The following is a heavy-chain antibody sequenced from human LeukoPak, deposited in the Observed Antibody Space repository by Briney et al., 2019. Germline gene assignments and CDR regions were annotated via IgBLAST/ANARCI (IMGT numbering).Heavy chain of an antibody. CDR3: ARGPFQSYGRSPYYMDV. Sequence: TLFLTCTVSGNSISRGDNYWSWIRHPARERLEWIGRIYTSGGTTYNPSPKSRVTISVDTSKHQSSLKLSSVTAADTAVYYCARGPFQSYGRSPYYMDVWGKGTTVTVSS. V-gene: IGHV4-61*02. CDR1: GNSISRGDNY. CDR2: IYTSGGT. D-gene: IGHD5-18*01. J-gene: IGHJ6*03.